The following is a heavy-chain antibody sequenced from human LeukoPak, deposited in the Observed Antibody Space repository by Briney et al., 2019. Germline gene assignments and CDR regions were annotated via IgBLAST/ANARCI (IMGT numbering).Heavy chain of an antibody. CDR1: GGSISSGGYS. V-gene: IGHV4-30-2*01. CDR3: ASQDSSGRQFDY. D-gene: IGHD6-19*01. CDR2: IYHSGST. J-gene: IGHJ4*02. Sequence: SETLSLTCAVSGGSISSGGYSWSWIRQPPGKGLEWIGYIYHSGSTYYNPSLKSRVTISVDRSKNQFSLKLSSVTAADTAVYYCASQDSSGRQFDYWGQGTLVTVSS.